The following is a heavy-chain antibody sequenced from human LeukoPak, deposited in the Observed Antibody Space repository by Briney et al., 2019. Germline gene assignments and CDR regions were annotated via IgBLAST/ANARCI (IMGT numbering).Heavy chain of an antibody. CDR1: GYSISSGYY. Sequence: SETLSLSCAVSGYSISSGYYWSWIRQPPGKGLEWIGEINHSGSTNYNPSLKSRVTISVDTSKNQFSLKLSSVTAADTAVYYCARGVVPAAHDYWGQGTLVTVSS. J-gene: IGHJ4*02. V-gene: IGHV4-34*01. D-gene: IGHD2-2*01. CDR3: ARGVVPAAHDY. CDR2: INHSGST.